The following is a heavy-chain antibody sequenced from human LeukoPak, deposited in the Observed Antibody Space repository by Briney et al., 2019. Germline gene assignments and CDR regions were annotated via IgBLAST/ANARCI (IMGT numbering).Heavy chain of an antibody. CDR2: IWYDGSNK. CDR3: ARGSSSGWYSLNWFDP. V-gene: IGHV3-33*01. D-gene: IGHD6-19*01. J-gene: IGHJ5*02. Sequence: VRQAPGXGXEWVXVIWYDGSNKYYADSVKGRFTISRDNSKNTLYLQMNSLRAEDTAVYYCARGSSSGWYSLNWFDPWGQGTLVTVSS.